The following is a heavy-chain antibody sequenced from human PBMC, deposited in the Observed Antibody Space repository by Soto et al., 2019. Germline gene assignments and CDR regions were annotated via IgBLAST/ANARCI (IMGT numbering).Heavy chain of an antibody. CDR3: ARGDQLLLMPNWFDP. Sequence: SVKVSCKASGGTFSSYAISWVRQAPGQGLEWMGGIIPIFGTANYAQKFQGRVTITADKSTSTAYMELSSLRSEDTAVYYCARGDQLLLMPNWFDPWGQGTLVTVSS. D-gene: IGHD2-2*01. V-gene: IGHV1-69*06. CDR1: GGTFSSYA. CDR2: IIPIFGTA. J-gene: IGHJ5*02.